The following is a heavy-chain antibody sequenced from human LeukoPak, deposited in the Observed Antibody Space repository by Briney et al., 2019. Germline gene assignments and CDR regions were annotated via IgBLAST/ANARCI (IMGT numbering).Heavy chain of an antibody. Sequence: ASVKVSFKGTGYTFTGYHIHWLRQAPGQGLAWMGCIIPNSGGTNYEQKFQGRITMTRDTYINTAYMELSRLRSDDTAVYYYAREESDGNDDAFDIWGQGTMATVSS. J-gene: IGHJ3*02. D-gene: IGHD4-23*01. CDR1: GYTFTGYH. CDR2: IIPNSGGT. V-gene: IGHV1-2*02. CDR3: AREESDGNDDAFDI.